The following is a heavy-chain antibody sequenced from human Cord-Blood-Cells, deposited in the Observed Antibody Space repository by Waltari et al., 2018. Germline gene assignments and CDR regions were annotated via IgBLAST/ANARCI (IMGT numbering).Heavy chain of an antibody. J-gene: IGHJ4*02. CDR1: GFTFSSYR. CDR3: ANAKEMGY. D-gene: IGHD2-15*01. V-gene: IGHV3-30*18. Sequence: QVQLVESGGGVVQPGRSLRLSCAASGFTFSSYRMHWVRQAPGKGLEWVAVISYDGSNKYYADSVKGRFTISRDNSKSTLYLQMNSLRAEDTAVYYCANAKEMGYWGQGTLVTVSS. CDR2: ISYDGSNK.